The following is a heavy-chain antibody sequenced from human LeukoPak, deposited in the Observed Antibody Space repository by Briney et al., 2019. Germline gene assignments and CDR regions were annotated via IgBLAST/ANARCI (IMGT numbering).Heavy chain of an antibody. D-gene: IGHD3-10*01. CDR2: TNPNSGGT. V-gene: IGHV1-2*02. J-gene: IGHJ4*02. Sequence: EASVKVSCKSSGYTFTDYYMHWVRQAPGQGLEWMGWTNPNSGGTNYAQKFQGRVTMTRDTSISTAYMELSRLRSDDTAVYYCAREGRLRGFGVLDYWGQGTLVTVSS. CDR1: GYTFTDYY. CDR3: AREGRLRGFGVLDY.